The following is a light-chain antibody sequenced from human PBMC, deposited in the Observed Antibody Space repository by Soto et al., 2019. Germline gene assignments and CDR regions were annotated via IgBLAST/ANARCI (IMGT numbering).Light chain of an antibody. Sequence: DIHMTQSPSTLSASVGYRVTITCRSSRPIQSWLALSQQTPGKAPKLRIYEASSLERGVPSRFGGSGSGTEFTLIISGLQPDDFATYYCQQYDSYSWTFGQGTKVDIK. J-gene: IGKJ1*01. CDR2: EAS. CDR3: QQYDSYSWT. CDR1: RPIQSW. V-gene: IGKV1-5*03.